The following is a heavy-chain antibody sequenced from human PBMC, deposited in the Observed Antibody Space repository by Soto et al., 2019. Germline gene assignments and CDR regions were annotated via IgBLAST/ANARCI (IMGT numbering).Heavy chain of an antibody. Sequence: ASVKVSCKASGYTFTGYYMHWVRQAPGQGLEWMGWISPNSGGTNYAQKFQGRVTMTRDTSISTAYMELSRLRSDDTAVYYCARANRGRWLQALDYWGQGTLVTVYS. V-gene: IGHV1-2*02. CDR3: ARANRGRWLQALDY. CDR2: ISPNSGGT. D-gene: IGHD5-12*01. J-gene: IGHJ4*02. CDR1: GYTFTGYY.